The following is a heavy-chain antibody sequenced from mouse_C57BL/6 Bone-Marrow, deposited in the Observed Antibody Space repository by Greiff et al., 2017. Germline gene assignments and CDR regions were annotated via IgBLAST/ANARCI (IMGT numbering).Heavy chain of an antibody. CDR3: ARSTLIAY. V-gene: IGHV1-85*01. J-gene: IGHJ3*01. Sequence: QVQLKESGPELVKPGASVKLSCKASGYTFTSYDINWVKQRPGQGLEWIGWIYPRDGSTKYNETFKGKATLTVDTSSSTAYMELHSLTSEDSAVYYCARSTLIAYWGQGTLVTVAA. D-gene: IGHD6-1*01. CDR1: GYTFTSYD. CDR2: IYPRDGST.